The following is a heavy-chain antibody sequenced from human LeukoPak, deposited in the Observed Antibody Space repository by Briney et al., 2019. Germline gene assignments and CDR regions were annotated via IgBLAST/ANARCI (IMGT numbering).Heavy chain of an antibody. Sequence: SETLSLTCTVSGGSISSYYWSWIRQPPGKGLEWIGYIYSSGSTNYNPSLKSRVTISVDTSENQFSLKLSSVTAADTAVYYCARAATMVREYYYYYGMDVWGRGTTVTVSS. V-gene: IGHV4-59*01. J-gene: IGHJ6*02. CDR1: GGSISSYY. D-gene: IGHD3-10*01. CDR2: IYSSGST. CDR3: ARAATMVREYYYYYGMDV.